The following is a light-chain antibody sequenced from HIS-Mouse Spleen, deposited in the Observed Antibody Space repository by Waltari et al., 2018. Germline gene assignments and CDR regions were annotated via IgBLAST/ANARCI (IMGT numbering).Light chain of an antibody. Sequence: SYVLTHPPSVSVAPGQTARITCGGNNIGIKSLHWYQPKPGQAAVLVVYDDSYRPSGVPERFSGSNAGNTATLTISRVEAGDEADYYCQVWDSSSDHWVFGGGTKLTVL. CDR2: DDS. CDR1: NIGIKS. J-gene: IGLJ3*02. V-gene: IGLV3-21*02. CDR3: QVWDSSSDHWV.